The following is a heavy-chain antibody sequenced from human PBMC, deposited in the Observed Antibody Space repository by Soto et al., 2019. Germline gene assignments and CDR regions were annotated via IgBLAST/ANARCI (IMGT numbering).Heavy chain of an antibody. J-gene: IGHJ4*02. CDR3: ARGPYYYGSGSYIG. CDR2: INHSGST. Sequence: SETLSLTCAVYGGSFSGYYWSWIRQPPGKGLEWIGEINHSGSTNYNPSLKSRVTISVDTSKNQFSLKLSSVTAADTAVYYCARGPYYYGSGSYIGWGQGTRVTVSS. CDR1: GGSFSGYY. D-gene: IGHD3-10*01. V-gene: IGHV4-34*01.